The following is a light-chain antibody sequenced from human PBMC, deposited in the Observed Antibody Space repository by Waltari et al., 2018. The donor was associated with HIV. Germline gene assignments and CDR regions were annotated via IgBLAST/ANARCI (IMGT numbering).Light chain of an antibody. CDR1: NIGDKS. V-gene: IGLV3-21*02. CDR3: QVWDSSNEHPV. Sequence: SYVLTQPPSVSVAPGQTASITCGGNNIGDKSVHWYQKNPGQAPVLVVYDDTDRPSGIPDRFSGSTFGNTATLIISRVEAGDEADYYCQVWDSSNEHPVFGGGTKLSVL. J-gene: IGLJ2*01. CDR2: DDT.